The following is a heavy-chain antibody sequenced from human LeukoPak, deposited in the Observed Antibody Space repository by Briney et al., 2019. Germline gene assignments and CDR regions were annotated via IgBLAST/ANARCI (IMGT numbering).Heavy chain of an antibody. CDR1: GYSISSGYY. CDR3: ARDKYYYDSSGRGLDY. CDR2: IYHSGST. Sequence: PSETLSLTCTVSGYSISSGYYWGWIRQPPGKGLEWIGSIYHSGSTYYNPSLKSRVTMSVDTSKNQFSLKLSSVTAADTAVYYCARDKYYYDSSGRGLDYWGQGTLVTVSS. D-gene: IGHD3-22*01. J-gene: IGHJ4*02. V-gene: IGHV4-38-2*02.